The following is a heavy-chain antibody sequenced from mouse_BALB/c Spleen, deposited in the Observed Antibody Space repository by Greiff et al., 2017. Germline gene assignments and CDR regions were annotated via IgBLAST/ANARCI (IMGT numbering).Heavy chain of an antibody. J-gene: IGHJ2*01. CDR2: IYPSDSYT. D-gene: IGHD2-1*01. Sequence: QVQLQQSGAELVRPGASVKLSCKASGYTFTSYWINWVKQRPGQGLEWIGNIYPSDSYTNYNQKFKDKATLTVDKSSSTAYMQLSSPTSEDSAVYYCTKGYGNYLPYYFDYWGQGTTLTVSS. CDR1: GYTFTSYW. V-gene: IGHV1-69*02. CDR3: TKGYGNYLPYYFDY.